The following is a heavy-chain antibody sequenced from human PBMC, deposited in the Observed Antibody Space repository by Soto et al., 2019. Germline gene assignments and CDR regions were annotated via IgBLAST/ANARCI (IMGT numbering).Heavy chain of an antibody. Sequence: SETLSLTCTVSGGSISSGDYYWSWIRQPPGKGLEWIGYIYYSGSTYYNPSLKSRVTISVDTSKNQFSLKLSSVTAADTAVYYCARGWGIVLVPAAIPGGFDYWGQGTLVTVSS. CDR3: ARGWGIVLVPAAIPGGFDY. CDR1: GGSISSGDYY. D-gene: IGHD2-2*01. J-gene: IGHJ4*02. V-gene: IGHV4-30-4*01. CDR2: IYYSGST.